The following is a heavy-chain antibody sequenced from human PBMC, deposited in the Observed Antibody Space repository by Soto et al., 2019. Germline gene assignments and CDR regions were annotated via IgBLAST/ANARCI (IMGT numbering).Heavy chain of an antibody. V-gene: IGHV1-2*02. J-gene: IGHJ4*02. CDR2: INSNSGGT. CDR3: ARDTPPLHSQSFDH. CDR1: GYNFIGYF. D-gene: IGHD2-15*01. Sequence: ASVKVSCKASGYNFIGYFIHWVRQAPGQGPEWMGWINSNSGGTMYAEKFQGRVTMTRDASTRVVYLELSGLPSDDTAVYYCARDTPPLHSQSFDHWGQGALVTVSS.